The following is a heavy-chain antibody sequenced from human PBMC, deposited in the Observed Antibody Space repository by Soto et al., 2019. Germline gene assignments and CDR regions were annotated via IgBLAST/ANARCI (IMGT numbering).Heavy chain of an antibody. CDR1: GFTFSSYS. V-gene: IGHV3-73*01. Sequence: PGGSLRLSCAASGFTFSSYSMNWVRQAPGKGLEWVGRIRSKANSYATAYAASVKGRFTISRDDSKNTAYLQMNSLKTEDTAVYYCGREGYYDILTGYSQGGDYYYYGMDVWGQGTTVTVSS. CDR2: IRSKANSYAT. J-gene: IGHJ6*02. D-gene: IGHD3-9*01. CDR3: GREGYYDILTGYSQGGDYYYYGMDV.